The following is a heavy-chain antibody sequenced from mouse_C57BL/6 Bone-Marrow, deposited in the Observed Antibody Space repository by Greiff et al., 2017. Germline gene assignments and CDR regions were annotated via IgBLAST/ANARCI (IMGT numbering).Heavy chain of an antibody. CDR1: GYTFTSYW. CDR3: ARYYYDYDGFAY. Sequence: QVQLQQPGAELVKPGASVKMSCKASGYTFTSYWITWVKQRPGQGLEWVGDIYPGSGSTNYNEKVKRKATLPVDTSSSTAYMQLSSLTSEDSAVYYCARYYYDYDGFAYWGQGTLVTVSA. CDR2: IYPGSGST. V-gene: IGHV1-55*01. D-gene: IGHD2-4*01. J-gene: IGHJ3*01.